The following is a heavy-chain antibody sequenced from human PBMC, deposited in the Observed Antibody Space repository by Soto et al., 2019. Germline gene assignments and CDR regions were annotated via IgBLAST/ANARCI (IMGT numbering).Heavy chain of an antibody. CDR2: IYYSGST. Sequence: QLQLQESGPRLVKPSETLSLTCTVSGGSISSSGYYWGYIRQPPGKGLEWIASIYYSGSTYYNPSLKSRVTISADTSKNQFSLELSSVTAADTAVYYCMRDSGNYRTSNWGQGILVTVSS. CDR1: GGSISSSGYY. D-gene: IGHD1-26*01. V-gene: IGHV4-39*01. J-gene: IGHJ4*02. CDR3: MRDSGNYRTSN.